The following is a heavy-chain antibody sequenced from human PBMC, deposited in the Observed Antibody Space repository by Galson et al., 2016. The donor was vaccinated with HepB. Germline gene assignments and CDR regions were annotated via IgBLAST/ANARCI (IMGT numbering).Heavy chain of an antibody. CDR1: GDSVSSSTAA. V-gene: IGHV6-1*01. J-gene: IGHJ6*02. Sequence: CAISGDSVSSSTAAWHWIRQSPSRGLEWLARTQYRSKWESHYADSVRSRVTVIPDTSKNLLTLQVNSVSPEDTAVYYRVKGPPAYHYYGMDVWGQGTPVTVSS. CDR2: TQYRSKWES. CDR3: VKGPPAYHYYGMDV.